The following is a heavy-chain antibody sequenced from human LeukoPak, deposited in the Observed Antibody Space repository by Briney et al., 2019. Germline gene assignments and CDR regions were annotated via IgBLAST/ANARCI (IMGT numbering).Heavy chain of an antibody. D-gene: IGHD4-17*01. CDR2: IYYSGST. J-gene: IGHJ3*02. CDR1: GGSISSYY. CDR3: AREGTTVTHDDAFDI. V-gene: IGHV4-59*01. Sequence: SETLSLTCTVSGGSISSYYWSWIRQPPGKGLEWIGYIYYSGSTNHNPSLKSRVTISVDTSKNQFSLKLSSVTAADTAVYYCAREGTTVTHDDAFDIWGQGTMDTVSS.